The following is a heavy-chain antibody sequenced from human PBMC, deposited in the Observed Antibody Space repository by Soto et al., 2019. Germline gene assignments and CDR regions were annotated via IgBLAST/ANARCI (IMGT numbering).Heavy chain of an antibody. J-gene: IGHJ6*03. CDR3: AREYCSSTSCYVYYYYYYMDV. Sequence: QLQLQESGPGLVKPSETLSLTCTVSGGSISSSSYYWGWIRQPPGKGLEWIGSIYYSGSTYYNPSLKSRVTISVDTSKTQFSLKLSSVTAADTSVYYCAREYCSSTSCYVYYYYYYMDVWGKGTTVTVSS. CDR1: GGSISSSSYY. D-gene: IGHD2-2*01. CDR2: IYYSGST. V-gene: IGHV4-39*02.